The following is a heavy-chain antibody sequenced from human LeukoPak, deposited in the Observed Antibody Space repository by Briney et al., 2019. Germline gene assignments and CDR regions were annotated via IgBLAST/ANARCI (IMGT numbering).Heavy chain of an antibody. CDR3: ARALTSYQLLIPNWFDP. V-gene: IGHV4-59*01. CDR1: GGSISSYY. J-gene: IGHJ5*02. CDR2: IYYSGST. Sequence: PSETLSLTCTVSGGSISSYYWSRIRQPPGKGLEWLGYIYYSGSTNYNPSLKSRVTISVDTSKNQFSLKLSSVTAADTAVYYCARALTSYQLLIPNWFDPWGQGTLVTVSS. D-gene: IGHD2-2*01.